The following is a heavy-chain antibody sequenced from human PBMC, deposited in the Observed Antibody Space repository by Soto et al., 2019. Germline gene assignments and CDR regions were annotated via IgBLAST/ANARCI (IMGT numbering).Heavy chain of an antibody. V-gene: IGHV3-15*01. J-gene: IGHJ4*02. CDR3: TTWCSGGSCYSFDLEPFDY. CDR1: GFTFSNAW. D-gene: IGHD2-15*01. Sequence: PVGSLRLSCAASGFTFSNAWMSWVRQAPGKGLEWVGRIKSKTDGGTTDYAAPVKGRFTISRDDSKNTLYLQMNSLKTEDTAVYYCTTWCSGGSCYSFDLEPFDYWGQGTLVTVSS. CDR2: IKSKTDGGTT.